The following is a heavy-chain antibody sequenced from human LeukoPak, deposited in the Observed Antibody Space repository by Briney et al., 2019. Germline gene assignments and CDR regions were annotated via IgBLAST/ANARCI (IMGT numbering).Heavy chain of an antibody. J-gene: IGHJ6*02. Sequence: SETLSLTCTVSGDSISSYYWSWIRQPPGKGLEWIGYIYYSGSTNYNPSLKSRVTISVDTSKNQFSLKLSSVTAADTAVYYCARVRGYGDYLKGDNYYYYYGMDVWGQGTTVTVSS. CDR3: ARVRGYGDYLKGDNYYYYYGMDV. CDR1: GDSISSYY. CDR2: IYYSGST. V-gene: IGHV4-59*01. D-gene: IGHD4-17*01.